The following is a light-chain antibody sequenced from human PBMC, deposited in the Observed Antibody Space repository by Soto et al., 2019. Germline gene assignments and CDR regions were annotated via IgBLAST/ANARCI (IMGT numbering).Light chain of an antibody. CDR3: QSYDGSLSGYV. CDR1: SSNIGAGYD. V-gene: IGLV1-40*01. CDR2: GNS. Sequence: QSVLTQPPSVSGAPGQRVTISCTGSSSNIGAGYDVHWYQQLPGTAPKLLIYGNSNRPSGVPDRFSGSKSGTSSSLAITGLQAEDEADYYCQSYDGSLSGYVFGTGTKRTVL. J-gene: IGLJ1*01.